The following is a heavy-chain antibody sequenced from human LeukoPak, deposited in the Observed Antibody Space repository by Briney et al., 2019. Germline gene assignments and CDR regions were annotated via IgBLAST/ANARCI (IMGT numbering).Heavy chain of an antibody. CDR2: IYYSGST. CDR3: ARHPTGTTQPNFDY. Sequence: PSETLSLTCTVSGGSISSSSYYWGWIRQPPGKGLEWIGSIYYSGSTYYNPSLKSRVTISVDTSKNQFSLKLSSVTAADTAVYYRARHPTGTTQPNFDYWGQGTLVTVSS. D-gene: IGHD1-7*01. J-gene: IGHJ4*02. V-gene: IGHV4-39*01. CDR1: GGSISSSSYY.